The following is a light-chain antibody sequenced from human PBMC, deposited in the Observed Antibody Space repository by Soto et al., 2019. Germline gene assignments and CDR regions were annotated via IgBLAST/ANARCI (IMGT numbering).Light chain of an antibody. J-gene: IGKJ5*01. V-gene: IGKV1-39*01. Sequence: DIQMTQSPSSLSASVGDRVTITCGASQNINNYLNWYQQRPGKAPKLLIYAASNFQSGVPSRFSGSGSKTDFTLTISSLQPEDFATYYCQQSYTTPVTFGQGTRLEIK. CDR2: AAS. CDR3: QQSYTTPVT. CDR1: QNINNY.